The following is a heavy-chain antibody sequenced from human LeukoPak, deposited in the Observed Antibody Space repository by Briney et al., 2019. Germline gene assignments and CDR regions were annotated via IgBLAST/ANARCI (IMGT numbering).Heavy chain of an antibody. J-gene: IGHJ4*02. CDR2: IYYSGST. V-gene: IGHV4-38-2*02. Sequence: SETLSLTCTVSGYSISSGYYWGWIRQPPGKGLEWIGSIYYSGSTYYNPSLKSRVTISVDTSKNQFSLKLSSVTAADTAVYYCAGSTDPDYYFDYWGQGTLVTVSS. D-gene: IGHD3-3*01. CDR1: GYSISSGYY. CDR3: AGSTDPDYYFDY.